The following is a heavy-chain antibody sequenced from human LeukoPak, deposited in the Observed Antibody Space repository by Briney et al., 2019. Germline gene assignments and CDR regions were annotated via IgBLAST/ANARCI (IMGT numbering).Heavy chain of an antibody. CDR2: IIPIFGTA. Sequence: SVKVSCKASGGTFSSYAISWVRQAPGQGLEWMGGIIPIFGTANYAQKFQGRVTITADESTSTAYMELSSLRSEDTAVYYCARIGYSSSDNWFDPWGQGALVTVSS. CDR1: GGTFSSYA. J-gene: IGHJ5*02. V-gene: IGHV1-69*13. D-gene: IGHD6-13*01. CDR3: ARIGYSSSDNWFDP.